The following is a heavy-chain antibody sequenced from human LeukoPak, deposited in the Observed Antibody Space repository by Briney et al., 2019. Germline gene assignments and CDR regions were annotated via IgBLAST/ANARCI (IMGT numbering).Heavy chain of an antibody. CDR3: AEGSYPYFDY. V-gene: IGHV1-69*05. CDR2: IIPIFGTA. Sequence: GSSVTVSCKASGGTFSSYAIRWVRQAPGQGLEWMGGIIPIFGTANYAQKFQGRVTITTDESTSTAYMELSSLRSEDTAVYYCAEGSYPYFDYWGQGTLVTVSS. CDR1: GGTFSSYA. J-gene: IGHJ4*02. D-gene: IGHD1-26*01.